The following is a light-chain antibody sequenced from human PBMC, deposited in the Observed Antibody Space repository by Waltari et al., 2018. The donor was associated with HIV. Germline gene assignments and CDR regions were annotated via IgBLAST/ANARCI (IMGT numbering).Light chain of an antibody. Sequence: ERVMPQSPPTLSVSPGERATLSCRASQSVDSDLAWYQQKPGQPPRLLISGASTRATGIPARFSGSGSGIEFTLTINSLQSEDFAIYYCQQYNNWPYTFGQGTRLDIK. CDR3: QQYNNWPYT. V-gene: IGKV3-15*01. CDR1: QSVDSD. CDR2: GAS. J-gene: IGKJ2*01.